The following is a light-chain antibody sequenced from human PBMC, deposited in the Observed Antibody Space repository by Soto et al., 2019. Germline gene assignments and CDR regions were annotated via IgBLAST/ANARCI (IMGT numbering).Light chain of an antibody. CDR1: SSNIGSNY. CDR2: GNN. CDR3: AAWDDSLNGV. J-gene: IGLJ1*01. Sequence: QSVLTQPPSASGTPGQRVTISCSGSSSNIGSNYVYWYQQLPGTAPKRLIYGNNQRPSGVPDRFSGSKSGTSASLAISGLRSEDEADYYCAAWDDSLNGVFGTGTKLTVL. V-gene: IGLV1-47*02.